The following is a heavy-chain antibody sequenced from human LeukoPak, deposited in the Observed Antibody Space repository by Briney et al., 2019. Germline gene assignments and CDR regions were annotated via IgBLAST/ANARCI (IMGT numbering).Heavy chain of an antibody. CDR2: MNPNSGNT. CDR1: GYTFTSYD. Sequence: ASLKLSCKASGYTFTSYDINWVRQATGQGLEWMAWMNPNSGNTGYAQKFQGRVTMTRNTSMSTAYMEMSSLRSEDTAVYYCARMDIVATTDFDYWGQGTLVTVSS. CDR3: ARMDIVATTDFDY. J-gene: IGHJ4*02. V-gene: IGHV1-8*01. D-gene: IGHD5-12*01.